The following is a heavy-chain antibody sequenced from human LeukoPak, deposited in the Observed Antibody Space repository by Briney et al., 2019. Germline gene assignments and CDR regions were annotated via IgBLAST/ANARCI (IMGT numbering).Heavy chain of an antibody. CDR2: FDPEDGET. V-gene: IGHV1-24*01. Sequence: ASVKVSCKVSGYTLTELSMHWVRQAPGKGLEWMGGFDPEDGETIYAQKFQGRVTMTEDTSTDTAYMELSSLRSEDTAVYYCATGTRPGRTWSYTFDYWGQGTLVTVSS. CDR3: ATGTRPGRTWSYTFDY. CDR1: GYTLTELS. D-gene: IGHD1-26*01. J-gene: IGHJ4*02.